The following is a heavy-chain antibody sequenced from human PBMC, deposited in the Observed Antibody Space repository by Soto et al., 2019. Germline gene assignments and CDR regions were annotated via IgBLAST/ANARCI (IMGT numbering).Heavy chain of an antibody. Sequence: RRLSCAASGSAFRTYGMHWVRQAPGKGLEWVAKIPQEGSDGHYVDSVKGRFTISRDNAKNSDYLQMNSLRAEDTAVYYCARDQLILPAHDCFYGSDVWGQGAKVTVSS. V-gene: IGHV3-7*03. CDR2: IPQEGSDG. D-gene: IGHD2-15*01. J-gene: IGHJ6*02. CDR3: ARDQLILPAHDCFYGSDV. CDR1: GSAFRTYG.